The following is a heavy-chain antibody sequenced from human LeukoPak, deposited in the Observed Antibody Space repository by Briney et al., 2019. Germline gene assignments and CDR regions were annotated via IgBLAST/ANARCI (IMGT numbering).Heavy chain of an antibody. CDR2: ISGSGGST. Sequence: PGGSLRLSCEASGFTFSSYAMSWVRQAPGKGLEWVSAISGSGGSTYYADSVKGRFTISRDNSKNTLYLQMNSLRAEDTAVYYCAKSGKVGATGYYFDYWGQGTLVTVSS. CDR3: AKSGKVGATGYYFDY. J-gene: IGHJ4*02. D-gene: IGHD1-26*01. CDR1: GFTFSSYA. V-gene: IGHV3-23*01.